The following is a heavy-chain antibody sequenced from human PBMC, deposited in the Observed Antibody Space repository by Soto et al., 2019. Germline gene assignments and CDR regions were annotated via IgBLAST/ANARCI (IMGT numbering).Heavy chain of an antibody. D-gene: IGHD2-8*01. Sequence: ASVKVSCKGSGGTFSSYPISWVRHAPGQGLAWMGGIISIFRTANYAQKFQGRVTITADESTSTAYMELSSLRSEDTAVYYCARDQSMGYGPSTRSYAFDIWGQGTMVTVSS. CDR2: IISIFRTA. CDR3: ARDQSMGYGPSTRSYAFDI. V-gene: IGHV1-69*13. J-gene: IGHJ3*02. CDR1: GGTFSSYP.